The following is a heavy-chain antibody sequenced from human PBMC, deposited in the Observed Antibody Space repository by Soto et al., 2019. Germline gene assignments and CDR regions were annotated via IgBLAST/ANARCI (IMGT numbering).Heavy chain of an antibody. CDR2: IYPGDSDT. D-gene: IGHD2-2*01. CDR3: AKHPPFSSSPDWLDP. J-gene: IGHJ5*02. Sequence: PGESLKISCKASGYIFTSNWIAWVRQMPGKGLEWVGIIYPGDSDTRYSPSFQGQVTISADKSTNTAYLQWSSLKASDTAIYYCAKHPPFSSSPDWLDPWGQGTLVTVSS. CDR1: GYIFTSNW. V-gene: IGHV5-51*01.